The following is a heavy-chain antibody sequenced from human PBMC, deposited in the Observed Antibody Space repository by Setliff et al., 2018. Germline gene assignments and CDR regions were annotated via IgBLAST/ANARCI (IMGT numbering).Heavy chain of an antibody. CDR3: ARGDYGDYGEGEAAY. CDR1: GYTFTSYD. V-gene: IGHV1-8*02. CDR2: ISAYNGNT. J-gene: IGHJ4*02. Sequence: ASVKVSCKASGYTFTSYDINWVRQATGQGLEWMGWISAYNGNTNYAQKFQGRVTMTRNTSISTAYMELSSLRSEDTAVYYCARGDYGDYGEGEAAYWGQGTLVTVSS. D-gene: IGHD4-17*01.